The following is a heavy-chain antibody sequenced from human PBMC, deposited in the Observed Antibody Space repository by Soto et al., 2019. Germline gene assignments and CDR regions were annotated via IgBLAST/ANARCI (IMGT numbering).Heavy chain of an antibody. Sequence: GSLRLSCTASGFTFGDYAMSWFRQAPGKGLEWVGFIRSKAYGGTTEYAASVKGRFTISRDDSKSIAYLQMNSLKTEDTAVYYCTRDLAPGVCSGGSCHLTFDYWGQGTLVTVSS. CDR2: IRSKAYGGTT. CDR3: TRDLAPGVCSGGSCHLTFDY. D-gene: IGHD2-15*01. CDR1: GFTFGDYA. J-gene: IGHJ4*02. V-gene: IGHV3-49*03.